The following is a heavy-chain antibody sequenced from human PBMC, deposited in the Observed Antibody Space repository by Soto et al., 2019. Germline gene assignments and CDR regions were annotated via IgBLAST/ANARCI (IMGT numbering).Heavy chain of an antibody. D-gene: IGHD2-2*03. V-gene: IGHV3-9*01. Sequence: EVQLVESGGGSVQPGRSLRLSCAASGFSFDDYCMHWVRQGPGKGLEWVSGISWDSGDIYDADSVKGRFTISRDNAKRSLYLQMNSLRTEDTALYYCAKDNDLDRDGPFDYWGQGILVTVSS. CDR2: ISWDSGDI. J-gene: IGHJ4*02. CDR1: GFSFDDYC. CDR3: AKDNDLDRDGPFDY.